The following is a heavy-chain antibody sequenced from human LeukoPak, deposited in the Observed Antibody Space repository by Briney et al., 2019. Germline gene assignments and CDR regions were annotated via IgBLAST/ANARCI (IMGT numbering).Heavy chain of an antibody. D-gene: IGHD3-3*01. CDR2: IYYSGST. CDR1: GGSISSYY. Sequence: SETLSLTCTVSGGSISSYYWSWIRQPPGKALEWIGYIYYSGSTNYNPSLKSRVTISVDTSKNQFSLKLSSVTAADTAVYYCARGGKEPYYDFWSGYYSFDYWGQGTLVTVSS. V-gene: IGHV4-59*08. CDR3: ARGGKEPYYDFWSGYYSFDY. J-gene: IGHJ4*02.